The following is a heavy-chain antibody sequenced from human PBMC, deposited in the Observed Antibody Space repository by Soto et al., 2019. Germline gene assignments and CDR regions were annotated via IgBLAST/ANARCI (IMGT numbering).Heavy chain of an antibody. CDR3: ARDRHDSSGYYAHFDY. V-gene: IGHV4-34*01. J-gene: IGHJ4*02. D-gene: IGHD3-22*01. CDR2: INHSGST. CDR1: GGSFSGYY. Sequence: SETLSLTCAVYGGSFSGYYWTWIRQPPGTGLEWIGEINHSGSTNYNPSLKSRVTISVDTSKNQFSLKLTSVTAADTAVYYCARDRHDSSGYYAHFDYWGQGTLVTVSS.